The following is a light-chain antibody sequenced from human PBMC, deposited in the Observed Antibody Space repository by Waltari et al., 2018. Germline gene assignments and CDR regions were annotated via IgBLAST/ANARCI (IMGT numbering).Light chain of an antibody. CDR3: QHYYNIPRT. Sequence: DIQMTQFPSSLSASVGDRVTITCRASQAIRDSLAWYQQKPGNAPKLLLYGASRLDSGVPFRFSGGGSGTDFNLTITSLQPEDFATYYCQHYYNIPRTFGQGTKVEVK. CDR2: GAS. J-gene: IGKJ1*01. V-gene: IGKV1-NL1*01. CDR1: QAIRDS.